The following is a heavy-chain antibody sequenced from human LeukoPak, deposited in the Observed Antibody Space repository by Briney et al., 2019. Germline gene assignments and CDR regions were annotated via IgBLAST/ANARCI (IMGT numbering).Heavy chain of an antibody. CDR1: GGTFSSYA. V-gene: IGHV1-69*01. J-gene: IGHJ4*02. CDR2: IIPIFGTA. Sequence: ASVKVSCKASGGTFSSYAISWVRQAPGQGLEWMGGIIPIFGTANYAQKFQGRVTITADESTSTAYMELSSLRSEDTAVYYCARDCSSTSCYASFDYWGQGTLVTVSS. D-gene: IGHD2-2*01. CDR3: ARDCSSTSCYASFDY.